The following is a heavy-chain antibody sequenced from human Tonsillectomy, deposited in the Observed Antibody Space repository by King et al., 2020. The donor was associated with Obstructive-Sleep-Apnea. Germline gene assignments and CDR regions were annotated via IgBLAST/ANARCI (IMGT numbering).Heavy chain of an antibody. Sequence: VQLVESGGGLVQPGGSLSLSCAASGFIFDIYAMNWVRQAPGKGLEWVSAISGSGSTTHYADSVKGRFTISRDNSKNTLYLQMDSLRAEATAIYYCAKDGGSAAGRRFGNWFDPWGQGTLVTVSS. J-gene: IGHJ5*02. CDR1: GFIFDIYA. CDR3: AKDGGSAAGRRFGNWFDP. D-gene: IGHD3-10*01. CDR2: ISGSGSTT. V-gene: IGHV3-23*04.